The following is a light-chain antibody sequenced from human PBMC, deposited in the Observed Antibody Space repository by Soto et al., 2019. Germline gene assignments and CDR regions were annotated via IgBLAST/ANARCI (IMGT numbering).Light chain of an antibody. Sequence: EIVMTQSPVTLSVSPGERATLSCRASQGVSSNLAWYQQKPDQAPRLLIYGASTRATGISARFSGSGSGTEFTLTISSLQSEDFAVYYCQHYNNWPPWTFGQGTKVDIK. J-gene: IGKJ1*01. CDR3: QHYNNWPPWT. V-gene: IGKV3-15*01. CDR1: QGVSSN. CDR2: GAS.